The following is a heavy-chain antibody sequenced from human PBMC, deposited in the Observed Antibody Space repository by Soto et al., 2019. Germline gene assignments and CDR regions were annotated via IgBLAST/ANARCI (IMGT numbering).Heavy chain of an antibody. CDR2: ISAYNGNT. J-gene: IGHJ6*02. CDR3: ARGGGYCSSTSCYIKFDYGMDV. D-gene: IGHD2-2*02. CDR1: GGTFSSYA. V-gene: IGHV1-18*01. Sequence: ASVKVSCKASGGTFSSYAISWVRQARGQGLEWMGWISAYNGNTNYAQKLQGRVTMTTDTSTSTAYMELRSLRSDDTAVYYCARGGGYCSSTSCYIKFDYGMDVWGQGTTVTVSS.